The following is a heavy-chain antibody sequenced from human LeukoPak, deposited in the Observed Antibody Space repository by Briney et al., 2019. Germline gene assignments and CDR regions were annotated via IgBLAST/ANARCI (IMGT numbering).Heavy chain of an antibody. V-gene: IGHV3-21*01. CDR3: AKDESSGHGSYGVYYYYMDV. D-gene: IGHD3-10*01. Sequence: PGGSLRLSCAASGFIFSSYSMNWVRQAPGKGLEWASSISSSSSYIYYADSVKGRFTISRDNAKNSLYLQMNSLRAEDTAVYYCAKDESSGHGSYGVYYYYMDVWGKGTTVTVSS. J-gene: IGHJ6*03. CDR1: GFIFSSYS. CDR2: ISSSSSYI.